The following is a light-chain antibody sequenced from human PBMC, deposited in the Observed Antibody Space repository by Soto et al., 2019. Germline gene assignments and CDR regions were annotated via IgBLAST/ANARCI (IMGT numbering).Light chain of an antibody. CDR1: QSISSW. Sequence: DIHLTQSPSTLSASVGDRVTITCRASQSISSWLAWYQQKPGKAPKLLIYKASTLESGVPSRFSGSGSGTEFTLTIRGLQPDDFATYYCQHWVDYMWTFGQGTKVDI. CDR3: QHWVDYMWT. CDR2: KAS. V-gene: IGKV1-5*03. J-gene: IGKJ1*01.